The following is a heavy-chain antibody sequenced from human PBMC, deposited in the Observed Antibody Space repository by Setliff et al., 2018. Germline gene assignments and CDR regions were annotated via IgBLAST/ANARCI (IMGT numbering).Heavy chain of an antibody. V-gene: IGHV3-30-3*01. CDR3: AKDPTHYVLLWFGAPYGMDV. CDR1: GFTFSSYA. CDR2: ISYDGSNK. J-gene: IGHJ6*02. D-gene: IGHD3-10*01. Sequence: LRLSCAASGFTFSSYAMHWVRQAPGKGLEWVAVISYDGSNKYYADSVKGRFTISRDNSKNTLYLQMNSLRAEDTAVYYCAKDPTHYVLLWFGAPYGMDVWGQGTTVTVSS.